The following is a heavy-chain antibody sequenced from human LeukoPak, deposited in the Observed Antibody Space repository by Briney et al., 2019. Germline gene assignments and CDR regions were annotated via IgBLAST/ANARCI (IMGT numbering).Heavy chain of an antibody. CDR3: ARFIAAPYYFDY. Sequence: GGSLRLSCAASGFTFDDYGMSWVRQAPGKGLEWVSFISSSRSYIYYADSVKGRFTISRDNAKNSLYLQMNSLRAEDTAVYYCARFIAAPYYFDYWGRGTLVTVSS. V-gene: IGHV3-21*01. D-gene: IGHD6-13*01. CDR2: ISSSRSYI. J-gene: IGHJ4*02. CDR1: GFTFDDYG.